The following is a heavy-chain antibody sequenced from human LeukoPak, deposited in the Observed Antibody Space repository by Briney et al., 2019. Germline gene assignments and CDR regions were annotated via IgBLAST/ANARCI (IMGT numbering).Heavy chain of an antibody. CDR1: GFTFSSYS. J-gene: IGHJ3*02. Sequence: GGSLRLSCAASGFTFSSYSMNWVRQAPGKGLEWVTLIYRGGGTSYADSVKGRFSISRDNSKNTLHLQMNSLRAEDTAVYYCARGGAHSAYDYYGFDIWGLGTMVTVSS. CDR2: IYRGGGT. V-gene: IGHV3-66*01. CDR3: ARGGAHSAYDYYGFDI. D-gene: IGHD5-12*01.